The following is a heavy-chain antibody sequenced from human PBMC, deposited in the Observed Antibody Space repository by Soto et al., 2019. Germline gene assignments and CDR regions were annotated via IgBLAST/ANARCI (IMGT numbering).Heavy chain of an antibody. CDR3: ARNSPNYYDSSGYYWNWFDP. V-gene: IGHV4-61*01. CDR1: GGSVSSGIYY. Sequence: SATLALSCTVSGGSVSSGIYYWTWIRQPPGKVLEWIGYIYYSGSTNYNPSLKSRVTISVDTSKNQFSLKLSSVTAAGTAVYYCARNSPNYYDSSGYYWNWFDPWGQGTLVTVSS. CDR2: IYYSGST. J-gene: IGHJ5*02. D-gene: IGHD3-22*01.